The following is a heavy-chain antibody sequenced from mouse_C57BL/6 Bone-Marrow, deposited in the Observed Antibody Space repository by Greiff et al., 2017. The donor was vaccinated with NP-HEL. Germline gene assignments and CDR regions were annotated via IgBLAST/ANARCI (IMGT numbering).Heavy chain of an antibody. CDR1: GYSITSDY. V-gene: IGHV3-8*01. Sequence: EVKLVESGPGLAKPSQTLSLTCSVTGYSITSDYWNWIRKFPGNNLEYMGYISYSGSTYYNPSLKSRISITRDTSKNQYYLQLNSVTTEDTATYDCARFIYDAYYAMDYWGQGTSVTVSS. CDR2: ISYSGST. J-gene: IGHJ4*01. D-gene: IGHD2-3*01. CDR3: ARFIYDAYYAMDY.